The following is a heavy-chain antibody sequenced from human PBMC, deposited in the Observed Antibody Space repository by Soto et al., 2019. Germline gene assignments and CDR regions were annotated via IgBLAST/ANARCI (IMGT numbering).Heavy chain of an antibody. CDR1: GGTFSSYA. D-gene: IGHD2-2*01. V-gene: IGHV1-69*12. Sequence: QVQLVQSGAEVKKPGSSVKVSCKASGGTFSSYAISWVRQAPGQGLEWMGGIIPIFGTANYAQKCQGSVTITADESTSRGYMELSSLRSEDTAVYYCARGGQYQLPLGWFDPWGQGTLVTVSS. CDR2: IIPIFGTA. CDR3: ARGGQYQLPLGWFDP. J-gene: IGHJ5*02.